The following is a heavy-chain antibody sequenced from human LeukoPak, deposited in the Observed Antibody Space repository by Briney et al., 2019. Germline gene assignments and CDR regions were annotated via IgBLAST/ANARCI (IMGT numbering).Heavy chain of an antibody. CDR1: GFTFSSNG. CDR2: IWYDGSNK. CDR3: AREDNYYYMDV. Sequence: GGSLSLSWAAPGFTFSSNGRHWFRQAPAKGLGWVAVIWYDGSNKYYADSVKGRFTISRDNSKNTLYLQMNSLRAEDTAVYYCAREDNYYYMDVWGKGTTVTVSS. V-gene: IGHV3-33*01. J-gene: IGHJ6*03.